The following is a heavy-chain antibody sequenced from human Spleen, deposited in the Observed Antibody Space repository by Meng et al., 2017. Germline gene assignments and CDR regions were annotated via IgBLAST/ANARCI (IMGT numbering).Heavy chain of an antibody. D-gene: IGHD1-1*01. CDR2: INHSGST. J-gene: IGHJ5*02. CDR1: GGCFSGYY. CDR3: ARGEGRQQLIRRPRFDP. V-gene: IGHV4-34*01. Sequence: WGAGLLKPAETLSLTCAVYGGCFSGYYWSWIRQPPGKGLEWIGEINHSGSTNYKPSLKSRVTISVDTSKNQFSLKLTSVTAADTAVYYCARGEGRQQLIRRPRFDPWGQGALVTVSS.